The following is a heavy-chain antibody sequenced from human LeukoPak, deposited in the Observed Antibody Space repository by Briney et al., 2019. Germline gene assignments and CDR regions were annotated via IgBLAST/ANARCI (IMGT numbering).Heavy chain of an antibody. Sequence: PSETLSLTCTVSGGSISSYYWSWIRQPPGKGLEWIGYIYYSGSTNYNPSLKSRVTMSVDTSKNQFSLKLSSVTAADTAVYYCARGGILWFGELLSTGFDYWGQGTLVTVSS. D-gene: IGHD3-10*01. V-gene: IGHV4-59*12. CDR2: IYYSGST. CDR1: GGSISSYY. CDR3: ARGGILWFGELLSTGFDY. J-gene: IGHJ4*02.